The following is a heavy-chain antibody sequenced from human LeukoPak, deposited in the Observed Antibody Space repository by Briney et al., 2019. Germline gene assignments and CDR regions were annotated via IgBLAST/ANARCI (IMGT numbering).Heavy chain of an antibody. Sequence: QPGGSLRLSCVASGFTFRNYWMHWVRQAPGKGLVWVSRINTDGSSTNYADSVKGRFTISRDNAKNTLYLQMNSLSAEDTAVYYCARELGVRVIGDAFDIWGQGTMVTVSS. J-gene: IGHJ3*02. V-gene: IGHV3-74*01. CDR1: GFTFRNYW. CDR2: INTDGSST. CDR3: ARELGVRVIGDAFDI. D-gene: IGHD3-10*01.